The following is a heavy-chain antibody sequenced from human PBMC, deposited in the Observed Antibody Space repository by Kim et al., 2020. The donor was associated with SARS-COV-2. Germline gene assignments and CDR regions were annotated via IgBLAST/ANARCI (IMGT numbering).Heavy chain of an antibody. Sequence: SETLSLTCTVSGGSISSSSYYWGWIRQPPGKGLEWIGSIYYSGSTYYNPSLKSRVTISVDTSKNQFSLKLSSVTAADTAVYYCAASPASRDLAGTSPFDYWGQGTLVTVSS. CDR2: IYYSGST. V-gene: IGHV4-39*01. CDR1: GGSISSSSYY. J-gene: IGHJ4*02. D-gene: IGHD6-19*01. CDR3: AASPASRDLAGTSPFDY.